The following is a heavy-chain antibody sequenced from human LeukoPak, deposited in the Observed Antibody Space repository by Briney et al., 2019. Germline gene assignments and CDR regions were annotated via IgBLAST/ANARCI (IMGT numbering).Heavy chain of an antibody. J-gene: IGHJ3*02. D-gene: IGHD3-10*01. CDR2: INPSGGST. CDR3: ARGFGVLEGRI. CDR1: GYTFTSYY. V-gene: IGHV1-46*01. Sequence: VASVKVSCKASGYTFTSYYMHWVRQAPGQGLERMGIINPSGGSTSYAQKFQGRVTMTRDMSTSTVYMELSSLRSDDTAVYYCARGFGVLEGRIWGQGTMVTVSS.